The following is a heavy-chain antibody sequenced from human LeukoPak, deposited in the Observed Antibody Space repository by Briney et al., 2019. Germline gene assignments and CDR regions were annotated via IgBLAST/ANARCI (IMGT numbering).Heavy chain of an antibody. V-gene: IGHV3-53*01. CDR1: GFTVSSNY. Sequence: PGGSLRLSCAASGFTVSSNYMSWVRQAPGKGLQWVSVIFSGGSTYYADSVKGRFTISRDNSKNTLYLQMKSLRAEDTAVYYCARSSCGGDCCYYYHGMDVWGQGTTVTVSS. CDR3: ARSSCGGDCCYYYHGMDV. J-gene: IGHJ6*02. D-gene: IGHD2-21*02. CDR2: IFSGGST.